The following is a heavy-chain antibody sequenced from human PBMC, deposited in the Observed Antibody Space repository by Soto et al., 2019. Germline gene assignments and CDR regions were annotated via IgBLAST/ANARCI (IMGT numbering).Heavy chain of an antibody. CDR2: MNPNSGNT. D-gene: IGHD3-10*01. CDR1: GYTFTSYD. J-gene: IGHJ4*02. Sequence: GASVKVSCKASGYTFTSYDINWVRQATGQGLEWMGWMNPNSGNTGYAQKFQGRVTMTRNTSISTAYMELSSLRSEDTAVYYCARGIGIWFAELKGNFDYWGQGTLVTVSS. CDR3: ARGIGIWFAELKGNFDY. V-gene: IGHV1-8*01.